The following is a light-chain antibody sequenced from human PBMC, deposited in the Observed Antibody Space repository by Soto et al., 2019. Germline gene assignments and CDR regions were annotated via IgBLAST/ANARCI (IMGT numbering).Light chain of an antibody. V-gene: IGKV3-15*01. CDR1: QSVRSSY. CDR3: QQYDDWPRT. Sequence: EIVLTQSPGTLSLSPGERATLSCRASQSVRSSYLAWYQQKPGQAPRLLIYGASTRATGIPARFSGSGSGTEFTLTISSLQSEDLAVYYCQQYDDWPRTFGQGTKVDIK. CDR2: GAS. J-gene: IGKJ1*01.